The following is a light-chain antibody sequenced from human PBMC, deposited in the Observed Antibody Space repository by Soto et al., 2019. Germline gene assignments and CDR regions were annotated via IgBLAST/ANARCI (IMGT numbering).Light chain of an antibody. CDR3: QQTYSSPLT. CDR2: GAS. V-gene: IGKV1-39*01. CDR1: QDISNY. Sequence: DIQMTQSPSSLSASVGYRVTITFRTSQDISNYLNWYQQKPGKAPKLLIFGASSLQTGVPSSFSGSGSGTDFTLTINYLQPEDFATYFCQQTYSSPLTFGGGTKVDIK. J-gene: IGKJ4*01.